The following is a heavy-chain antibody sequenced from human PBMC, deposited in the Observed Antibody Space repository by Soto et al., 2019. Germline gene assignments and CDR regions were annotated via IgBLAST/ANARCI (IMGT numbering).Heavy chain of an antibody. CDR1: GGSISSGGNY. D-gene: IGHD3-10*01. CDR3: ARARMVRGVIYYYGMDV. CDR2: IYHSGST. J-gene: IGHJ6*02. V-gene: IGHV4-31*03. Sequence: SETLSLTCTVSGGSISSGGNYWSWIRQHPGKGLEWIGYIYHSGSTYYNPSLKSRVTISVDTSKNQISLKLNSVTAADTAVYYCARARMVRGVIYYYGMDVWGQGTTVTVSS.